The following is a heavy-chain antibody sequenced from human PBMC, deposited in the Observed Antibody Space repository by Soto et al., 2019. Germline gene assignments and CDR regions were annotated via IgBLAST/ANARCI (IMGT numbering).Heavy chain of an antibody. V-gene: IGHV3-7*01. D-gene: IGHD6-19*01. J-gene: IGHJ4*01. CDR1: GVSCSSYL. CDR3: ARVAYGNGWIFDY. CDR2: IKQDGSEK. Sequence: GGSLRLSCGASGVSCSSYLMSWVRQGSGKGLEWVANIKQDGSEKYYVDSVKGRFTLSRDNAKNSLQLEMSSLRDEDTAIYFCARVAYGNGWIFDYWGQGTLVTVS.